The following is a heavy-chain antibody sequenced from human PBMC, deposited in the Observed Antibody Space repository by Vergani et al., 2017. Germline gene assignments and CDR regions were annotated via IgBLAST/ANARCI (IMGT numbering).Heavy chain of an antibody. CDR2: IITILGIA. D-gene: IGHD2-2*01. Sequence: QVQLVQSGAEVKKPGSSVKVSCKASGGTFSSYTISWVRQAPGQGLEWMGRIITILGIANYAQKFQGRVTITADNSTSTAYMELSSLRSEDTAVYYCASKGDCSSTSCYVPYYWGQGTLVTVSS. J-gene: IGHJ4*02. V-gene: IGHV1-69*02. CDR1: GGTFSSYT. CDR3: ASKGDCSSTSCYVPYY.